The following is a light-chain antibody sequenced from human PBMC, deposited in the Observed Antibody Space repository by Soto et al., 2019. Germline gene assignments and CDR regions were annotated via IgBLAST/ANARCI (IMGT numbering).Light chain of an antibody. CDR2: AAS. CDR1: QSISRY. V-gene: IGKV1-39*01. CDR3: QQSHTPPLT. J-gene: IGKJ4*01. Sequence: DIQMTQSPSPLSASVGDRVTVTCRASQSISRYLNWYQQKPGNAPKLLIYAASNLQSGVPSRFSGSGSGTDFTLTISSLHPEDFATYFCQQSHTPPLTFGGGTKVGIK.